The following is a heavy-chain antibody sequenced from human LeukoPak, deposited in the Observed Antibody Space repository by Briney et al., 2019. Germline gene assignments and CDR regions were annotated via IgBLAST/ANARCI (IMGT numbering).Heavy chain of an antibody. D-gene: IGHD6-19*01. Sequence: PGGSLRLSCAASGFTFSSYWMHWVRQAPGKGLVWVSRINSDGSSTSYADSVKGRFTISRDNAKNTLYLQMNSLRAEDTAVYYCARISPVAVTYYFDYWGQGTLVTVSS. V-gene: IGHV3-74*01. J-gene: IGHJ4*02. CDR3: ARISPVAVTYYFDY. CDR1: GFTFSSYW. CDR2: INSDGSST.